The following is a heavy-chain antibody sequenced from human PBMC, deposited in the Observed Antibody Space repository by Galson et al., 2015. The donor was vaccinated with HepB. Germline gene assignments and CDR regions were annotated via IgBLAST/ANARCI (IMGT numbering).Heavy chain of an antibody. CDR3: ARASWGFGDY. CDR1: GFTFSSYS. D-gene: IGHD7-27*01. J-gene: IGHJ4*02. V-gene: IGHV3-21*01. Sequence: SLRLSCAASGFTFSSYSMNWVRQAPGKGLEWVSSISSSSSYIYYADSVKGRFTTSRDNAKNSLYLQMNSLRAEDTAVYYCARASWGFGDYWGQGTLVTVSS. CDR2: ISSSSSYI.